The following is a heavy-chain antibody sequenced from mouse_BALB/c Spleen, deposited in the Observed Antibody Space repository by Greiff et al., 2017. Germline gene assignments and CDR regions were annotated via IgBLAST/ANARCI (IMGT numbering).Heavy chain of an antibody. CDR2: ISSGGST. CDR3: AREAYYGSSYYAMDY. V-gene: IGHV5-6-5*01. CDR1: GFTFSSYA. D-gene: IGHD1-1*01. Sequence: EVQGVESGGGLVKPGGSLKLSCAASGFTFSSYAMSWVRQTPEKRLEWVASISSGGSTYYPDSVKGRFTISRDNARNILYLQMSSLRSEDTAMYYCAREAYYGSSYYAMDYWGQGTSVTVSS. J-gene: IGHJ4*01.